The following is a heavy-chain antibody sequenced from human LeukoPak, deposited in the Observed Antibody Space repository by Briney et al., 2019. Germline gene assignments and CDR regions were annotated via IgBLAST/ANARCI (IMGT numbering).Heavy chain of an antibody. CDR3: ARVEGSTGQGFDY. Sequence: GGSLRLSCAASGFSFSNYAMSWVRQAPGKGLEWVSGVTSGGGHIYYAGSVQGRFTISRDNAKNFLYLQMNSLTAEDTAVYYCARVEGSTGQGFDYWGQGALATVSS. V-gene: IGHV3-21*01. CDR2: VTSGGGHI. CDR1: GFSFSNYA. D-gene: IGHD2-8*02. J-gene: IGHJ4*02.